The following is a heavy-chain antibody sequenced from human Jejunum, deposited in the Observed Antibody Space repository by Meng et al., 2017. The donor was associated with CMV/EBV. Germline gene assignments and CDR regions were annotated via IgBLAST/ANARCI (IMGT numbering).Heavy chain of an antibody. CDR1: GFTFSNYA. D-gene: IGHD3-22*01. J-gene: IGHJ4*02. V-gene: IGHV3-30-3*01. Sequence: QVQLVESGGGVVQPGKSLRLSCAASGFTFSNYAMHWVRQAPGKGLEWVAVISYDGSNRYYADSVKGRFTISRDNSKNTLYLQMNSLRAEDTAVYYCARNWYYYDTRPQLGYWGQGTLVTVSS. CDR2: ISYDGSNR. CDR3: ARNWYYYDTRPQLGY.